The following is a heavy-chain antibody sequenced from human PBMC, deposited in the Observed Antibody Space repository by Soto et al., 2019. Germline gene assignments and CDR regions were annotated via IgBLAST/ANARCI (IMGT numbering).Heavy chain of an antibody. CDR3: ARERSEYSSSSRWFDP. CDR1: GYTFTSYA. D-gene: IGHD6-6*01. J-gene: IGHJ5*02. CDR2: INAGNGNT. V-gene: IGHV1-3*01. Sequence: ASVKVSCKASGYTFTSYAMHWVRQAPGQRLEWMGRINAGNGNTKYSQKFQGRVTITRDTSASTAYMELSSLRSEDTAVYYCARERSEYSSSSRWFDPWGQGTLVTVSA.